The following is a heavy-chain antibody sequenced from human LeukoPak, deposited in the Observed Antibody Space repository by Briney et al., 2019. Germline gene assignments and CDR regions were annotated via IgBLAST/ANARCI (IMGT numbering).Heavy chain of an antibody. CDR2: THYSGST. CDR1: GGSISSSSYY. V-gene: IGHV4-39*07. CDR3: ARGYCSGGSCYSYYYYNYMDV. Sequence: SETLSLTCTVSGGSISSSSYYWGWIRQPPGKGLEWIGSTHYSGSTNYNPSLKSRVTISVDTSKNQFSLKLSSVTAADTAVYYCARGYCSGGSCYSYYYYNYMDVWGKGTTVTVSS. J-gene: IGHJ6*03. D-gene: IGHD2-15*01.